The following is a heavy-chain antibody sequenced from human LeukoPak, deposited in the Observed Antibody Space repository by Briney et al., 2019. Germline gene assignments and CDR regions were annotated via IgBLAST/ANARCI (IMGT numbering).Heavy chain of an antibody. CDR2: IYSGGGT. J-gene: IGHJ4*02. Sequence: GGSLRLSCAASGFTFSYFSMNWVRQAPGKGLEWVSLIYSGGGTYYADSVKGRFTISRDNSKNTLYLQMNSLRAEDTAVYYCARNYYDSSAYYYFDYWGQGTLVTVSS. V-gene: IGHV3-66*01. D-gene: IGHD3-22*01. CDR3: ARNYYDSSAYYYFDY. CDR1: GFTFSYFS.